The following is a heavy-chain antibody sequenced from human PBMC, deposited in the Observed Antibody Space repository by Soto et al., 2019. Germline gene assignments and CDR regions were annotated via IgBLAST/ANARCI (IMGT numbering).Heavy chain of an antibody. CDR1: GGTLSNYA. CDR2: IIPIFGTT. Sequence: QVQLVQGGTEVKMAGSSVRISCEASGGTLSNYAVSWVRQAPGLGLEWMGGIIPIFGTTTYAQKFQGRITITADETTGRVYMDLTGLRSDDTPVFYCTRAVRTGNYGMDVWGQGTTVTVSS. CDR3: TRAVRTGNYGMDV. V-gene: IGHV1-69*01. J-gene: IGHJ6*02.